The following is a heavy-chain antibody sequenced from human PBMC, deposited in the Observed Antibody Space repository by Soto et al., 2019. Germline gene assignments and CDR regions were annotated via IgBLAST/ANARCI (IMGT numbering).Heavy chain of an antibody. CDR1: GFTFSSYA. D-gene: IGHD1-20*01. V-gene: IGHV3-30-3*01. J-gene: IGHJ6*02. Sequence: GGSLRLSCAASGFTFSSYAMHWVRQAPGKGLEWVAVISYDGSNKYYADSVKGRFTISGDNSKNTLYLQMNSLRAEDTAVYYCARAYNWNYYYYGMDVWGQGTTVTVSS. CDR2: ISYDGSNK. CDR3: ARAYNWNYYYYGMDV.